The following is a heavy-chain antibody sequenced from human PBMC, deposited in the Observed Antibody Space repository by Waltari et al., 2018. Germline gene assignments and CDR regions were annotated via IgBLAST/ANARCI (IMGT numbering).Heavy chain of an antibody. V-gene: IGHV4-39*01. J-gene: IGHJ4*02. CDR3: ARLNRPFPLGDDY. D-gene: IGHD2-21*01. CDR2: IYYSGST. Sequence: QLQLQESGPGLVKPSETLSLTRTVSAGSISSSSYYWGWIGRPPGRGREWIGGIYYSGSTYCNPRLRRRVTVSVNTSKDHFCRKVSSVAAADMAVYYCARLNRPFPLGDDYWGQGTLVAVS. CDR1: AGSISSSSYY.